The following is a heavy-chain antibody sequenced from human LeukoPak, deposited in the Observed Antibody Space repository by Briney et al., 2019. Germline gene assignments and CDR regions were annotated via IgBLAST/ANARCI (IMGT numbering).Heavy chain of an antibody. V-gene: IGHV1-2*02. J-gene: IGHJ5*02. CDR3: ARDLYYYDSSGYYP. CDR2: INPNSGGT. Sequence: ASVKVSCKASGYTFTGYYMHWVRQAPGQGLEWMGWINPNSGGTNYAQKFQGRVTMTRDTSISTAYMELSRLRSDDTAVYHCARDLYYYDSSGYYPWGQGTLVTVSS. CDR1: GYTFTGYY. D-gene: IGHD3-22*01.